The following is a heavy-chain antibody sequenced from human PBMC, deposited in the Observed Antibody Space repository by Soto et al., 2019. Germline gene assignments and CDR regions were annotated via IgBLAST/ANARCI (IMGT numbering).Heavy chain of an antibody. Sequence: EVQVLEFGGGLVQPGGSLRLSCAASGFIFRNYAMHWVRQAPGKGLEWVSCISGSGGATHHADSVEGRFTISRDNSKNTLYLPMNSLRAEDTGQYYCVKDYHYDSFTGYRPFDYWGQGTLVIVPS. D-gene: IGHD3-9*01. CDR2: ISGSGGAT. CDR1: GFIFRNYA. CDR3: VKDYHYDSFTGYRPFDY. J-gene: IGHJ4*02. V-gene: IGHV3-23*01.